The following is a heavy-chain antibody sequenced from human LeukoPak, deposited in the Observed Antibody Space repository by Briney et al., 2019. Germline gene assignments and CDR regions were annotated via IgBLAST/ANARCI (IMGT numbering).Heavy chain of an antibody. D-gene: IGHD7-27*01. CDR1: GYTFTGYY. Sequence: ASVKVSCKASGYTFTGYYMHWMRQAPGQGLEYMGWINPNSGGTNSAQKFQGRVTQTRDTSTSTAYMELSRLSSDDTAVYYCARTQLGRPFDIWGQGTMVTVSS. V-gene: IGHV1-2*02. CDR3: ARTQLGRPFDI. CDR2: INPNSGGT. J-gene: IGHJ3*02.